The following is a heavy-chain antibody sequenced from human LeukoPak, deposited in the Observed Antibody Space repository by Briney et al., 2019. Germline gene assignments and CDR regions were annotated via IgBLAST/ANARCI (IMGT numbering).Heavy chain of an antibody. Sequence: HGGSLRLSCAASGFTFSSYWMSWVRQAPGKGLEWVANIKQDGSEKYYVDSVKGRFTISRDNAKNSLYLQMNSLRAEDTAVYYCARDGPKEVGSSWYRVLGRGYYYYYYMDVWGKGTTVTVSS. CDR3: ARDGPKEVGSSWYRVLGRGYYYYYYMDV. J-gene: IGHJ6*03. V-gene: IGHV3-7*01. D-gene: IGHD6-13*01. CDR2: IKQDGSEK. CDR1: GFTFSSYW.